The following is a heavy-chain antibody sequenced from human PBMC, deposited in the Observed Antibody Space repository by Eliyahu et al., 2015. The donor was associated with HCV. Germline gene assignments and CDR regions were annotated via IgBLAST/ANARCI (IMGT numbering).Heavy chain of an antibody. V-gene: IGHV2-5*02. CDR1: GFSLSTIGVG. Sequence: QITLKESGPTLVKPTQTLTLTCTFSGFSLSTIGVGVGWVRQPPGKALEWLAVIYWDDDKRYSPSLKSRLTITKDTSKNQVVLTMTNMDPLDTATYYCTRAVLAAPVEGASDIWGQGTMVTVSS. J-gene: IGHJ3*02. CDR2: IYWDDDK. D-gene: IGHD2-15*01. CDR3: TRAVLAAPVEGASDI.